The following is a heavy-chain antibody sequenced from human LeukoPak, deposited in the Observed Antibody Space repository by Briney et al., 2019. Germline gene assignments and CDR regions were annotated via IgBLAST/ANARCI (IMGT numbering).Heavy chain of an antibody. CDR1: GFTVSSYS. Sequence: GSLRLSCAASGFTVSSYSMNWVRQAPGKGLEGVSSISSSRSYICYADSVKGRFTISRDNAKNSLYLQMNSLRAEDTAVYYCARDHPDSSRWLSPTKTLFPDAFDIWGQGTMVTVSS. CDR2: ISSSRSYI. D-gene: IGHD6-13*01. CDR3: ARDHPDSSRWLSPTKTLFPDAFDI. V-gene: IGHV3-21*01. J-gene: IGHJ3*02.